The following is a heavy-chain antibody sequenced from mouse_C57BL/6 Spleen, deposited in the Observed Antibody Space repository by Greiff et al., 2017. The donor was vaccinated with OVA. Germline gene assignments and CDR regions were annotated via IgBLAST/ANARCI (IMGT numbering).Heavy chain of an antibody. J-gene: IGHJ2*01. CDR1: GYTFTEYT. CDR2: FYPGSGSI. D-gene: IGHD2-3*01. Sequence: QVQLKQSGAELVKPGASVKLSCKASGYTFTEYTIHWVKQRSGQGLEWIGWFYPGSGSIKYNEKFKDQATLTADKSSSTVYMELSRLTSEDSAVYVCARHEGTNDGYFPFDYWGQGTTLTVSS. CDR3: ARHEGTNDGYFPFDY. V-gene: IGHV1-62-2*01.